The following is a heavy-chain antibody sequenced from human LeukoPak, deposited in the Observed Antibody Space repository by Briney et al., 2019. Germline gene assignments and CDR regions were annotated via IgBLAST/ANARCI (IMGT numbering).Heavy chain of an antibody. CDR1: GFTFSDYD. J-gene: IGHJ4*02. V-gene: IGHV3-13*01. CDR3: VRVAKERVGGVYYFDY. CDR2: IGTAGVT. Sequence: GGSLRLSCAASGFTFSDYDMHGGRQATGKGLEWVSAIGTAGVTYYTGSVKGRFTISRENAKNSLYLQMNSLRAGDTAVYYCVRVAKERVGGVYYFDYWGQGTPVTVSS. D-gene: IGHD1-1*01.